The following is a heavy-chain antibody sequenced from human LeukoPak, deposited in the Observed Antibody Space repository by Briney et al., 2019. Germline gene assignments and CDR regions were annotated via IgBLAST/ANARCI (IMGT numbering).Heavy chain of an antibody. CDR2: IYYSGST. J-gene: IGHJ4*02. CDR3: ARDAGSGSYKY. CDR1: GGSISSSSYY. D-gene: IGHD3-10*01. V-gene: IGHV4-39*07. Sequence: PSETLSLTCTVSGGSISSSSYYWGWIRQPPGKGLEWIGSIYYSGSTYYNPSLKSRVTISVDTSKNQFSLKLSSVTAADTAVYHCARDAGSGSYKYWGQGTLATVSS.